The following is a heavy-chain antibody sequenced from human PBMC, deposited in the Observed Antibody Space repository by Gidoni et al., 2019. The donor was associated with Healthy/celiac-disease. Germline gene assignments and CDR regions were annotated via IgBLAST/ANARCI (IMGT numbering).Heavy chain of an antibody. J-gene: IGHJ4*02. CDR2: IYPGDSDT. V-gene: IGHV5-51*01. CDR1: AYSFTSYW. Sequence: EVQLVQSGAEVKKPGESLKISCKGSAYSFTSYWIGWVRQMPGKGLEWMGLIYPGDSDTRYSPSFQGQVTISADKSISTAYLQWSSLKASDTAMYYCARQGAGYCGGDCYFDYWGQGTLVTVSS. CDR3: ARQGAGYCGGDCYFDY. D-gene: IGHD2-21*02.